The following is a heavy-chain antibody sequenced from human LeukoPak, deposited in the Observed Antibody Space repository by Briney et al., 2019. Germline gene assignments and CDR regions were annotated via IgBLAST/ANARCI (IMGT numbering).Heavy chain of an antibody. V-gene: IGHV4-4*02. CDR2: IYHSGIT. D-gene: IGHD1-26*01. J-gene: IGHJ4*02. CDR3: ARGLVIAVTGWGQWELPPAGHDS. CDR1: GGSISSSHW. Sequence: SETLYLTCAVSGGSISSSHWWSWVRQPPGKGLEWIADIYHSGITNYNPSLKSRVTISIDKSKNQFSLKLSSMTAADTAVYYCARGLVIAVTGWGQWELPPAGHDSWGQGTLVTVSS.